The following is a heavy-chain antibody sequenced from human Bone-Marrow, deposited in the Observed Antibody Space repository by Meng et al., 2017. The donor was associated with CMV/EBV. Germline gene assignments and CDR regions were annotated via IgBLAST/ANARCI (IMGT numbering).Heavy chain of an antibody. J-gene: IGHJ5*02. D-gene: IGHD3-3*01. CDR2: INPKSGVT. CDR3: ARNYDLWRGYPNWFDP. V-gene: IGHV1-2*02. Sequence: SVKVSCKASGYTFTGYHMHWVRQAPGQGLEWMGWINPKSGVTNYAQNFQGRVTMTRDTSVSTAYMELSRLTSNDTAVYFCARNYDLWRGYPNWFDPWGPGTLVTGSS. CDR1: GYTFTGYH.